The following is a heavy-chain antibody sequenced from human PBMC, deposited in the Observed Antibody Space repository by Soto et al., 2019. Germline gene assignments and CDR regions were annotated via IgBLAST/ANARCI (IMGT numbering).Heavy chain of an antibody. CDR2: ISGSGGST. Sequence: EVQLLESGGGLVQPGGSLRLSCAASGFTFSSYAMSWVRQAPGKGLEWVSAISGSGGSTYYADSVKGRFTISRDNSKNTLYLQMNSLRAEDTAVYYCAKDQITIFGVAGQATAYFDYWGQGTLVTVSS. V-gene: IGHV3-23*01. CDR1: GFTFSSYA. J-gene: IGHJ4*02. CDR3: AKDQITIFGVAGQATAYFDY. D-gene: IGHD3-3*01.